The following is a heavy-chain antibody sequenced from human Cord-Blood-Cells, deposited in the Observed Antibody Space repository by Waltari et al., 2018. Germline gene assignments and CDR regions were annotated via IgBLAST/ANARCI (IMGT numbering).Heavy chain of an antibody. CDR2: IYYSGST. D-gene: IGHD1-26*01. CDR1: GGSISSSSYY. V-gene: IGHV4-39*01. Sequence: QLQLQESGPGLVKPSETLSLTCTVSGGSISSSSYYWGWIRQPPGKGLEWIGSIYYSGSTYTNPSLKGRVTISVDTAKNQFSRKLSSVTAADMAVYYCARQVWESIDYWGQGTLVTVSS. J-gene: IGHJ4*02. CDR3: ARQVWESIDY.